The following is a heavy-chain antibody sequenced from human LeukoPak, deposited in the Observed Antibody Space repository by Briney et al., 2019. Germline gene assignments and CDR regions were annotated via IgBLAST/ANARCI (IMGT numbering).Heavy chain of an antibody. CDR1: GFSFSNYA. Sequence: GGSLRLSCVSSGFSFSNYAMSWFRQAPGKGLEWVSSISGSGGSAHYADSVKGRFTISRDKTKNTLYLQMNSLRAEDTAVYYCAKSAYYDASGYYREYYFDYWGQGTLVTVSS. CDR3: AKSAYYDASGYYREYYFDY. CDR2: ISGSGGSA. V-gene: IGHV3-23*01. D-gene: IGHD3-22*01. J-gene: IGHJ4*02.